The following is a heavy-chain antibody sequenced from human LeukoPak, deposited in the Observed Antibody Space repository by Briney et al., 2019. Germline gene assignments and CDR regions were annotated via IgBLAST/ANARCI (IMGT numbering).Heavy chain of an antibody. D-gene: IGHD1-26*01. CDR2: ITSGGKTI. Sequence: GGSLRLSCAASGFTFSDYEMNWVRQAPGRGLEWVSYITSGGKTIHYADFAKGRFTISRDNSKNTLYLQMSSLRADDTAMYYCVKAQVGGTWDCWGQGTLVTVSS. V-gene: IGHV3-48*03. J-gene: IGHJ4*02. CDR1: GFTFSDYE. CDR3: VKAQVGGTWDC.